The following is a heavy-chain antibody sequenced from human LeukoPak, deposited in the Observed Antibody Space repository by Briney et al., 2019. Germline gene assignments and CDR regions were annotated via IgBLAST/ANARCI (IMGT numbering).Heavy chain of an antibody. CDR2: INHSGSI. CDR1: GGSFSGYY. CDR3: ARAEVCSSTSCYEWGYYYYGMDV. D-gene: IGHD2-2*01. Sequence: PSETLSLTCAVYGGSFSGYYWSWIRQPPGKGLEWIGEINHSGSINYNPSLKSRVTISVDTSKNQFSLKLSSVTAADTAVYYCARAEVCSSTSCYEWGYYYYGMDVWGQGTTVTVSS. V-gene: IGHV4-34*01. J-gene: IGHJ6*02.